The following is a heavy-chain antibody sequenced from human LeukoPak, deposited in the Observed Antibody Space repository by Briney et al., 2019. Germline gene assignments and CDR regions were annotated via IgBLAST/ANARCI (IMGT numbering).Heavy chain of an antibody. CDR2: IYTSGST. CDR1: GVSISSYY. J-gene: IGHJ4*02. CDR3: ARGGYNYGSGSLINDY. D-gene: IGHD3-10*01. Sequence: SETLSLTCTVSGVSISSYYWSWIRQPAGKGLEWIGCIYTSGSTNYNPSLKSRVTMSVDTSKNQFSLRLSSVTAADTAMYYCARGGYNYGSGSLINDYWGQGTLVTVSS. V-gene: IGHV4-4*07.